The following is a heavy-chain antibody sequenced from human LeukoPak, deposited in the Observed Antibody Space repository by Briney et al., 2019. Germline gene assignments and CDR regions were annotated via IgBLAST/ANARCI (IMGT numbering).Heavy chain of an antibody. Sequence: GGSLRLSCAASGFTFSSYGMHWVRQAPGKGLEWVAVIWYDGSNKYYADSVKGRFTISRDNSKNTLYLQMNSLRAEDTAVYYCAKRLGYYYDSSGYYWGQGTLVTVSS. V-gene: IGHV3-33*06. CDR2: IWYDGSNK. CDR1: GFTFSSYG. CDR3: AKRLGYYYDSSGYY. D-gene: IGHD3-22*01. J-gene: IGHJ4*02.